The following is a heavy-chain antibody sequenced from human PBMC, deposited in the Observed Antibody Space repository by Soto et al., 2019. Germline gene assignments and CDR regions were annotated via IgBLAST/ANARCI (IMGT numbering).Heavy chain of an antibody. J-gene: IGHJ6*03. CDR3: ARVGYDILTGYYMTGYMDV. CDR2: INHSGST. V-gene: IGHV4-34*01. D-gene: IGHD3-9*01. Sequence: SETLSLTCAVYGGSFSGYYWSWIRQPPGKGLEWIGEINHSGSTNYNPSLKSRVTISVDTSRNQFSLKLSSVTAADTAVYYCARVGYDILTGYYMTGYMDVWGKGTTVTVSS. CDR1: GGSFSGYY.